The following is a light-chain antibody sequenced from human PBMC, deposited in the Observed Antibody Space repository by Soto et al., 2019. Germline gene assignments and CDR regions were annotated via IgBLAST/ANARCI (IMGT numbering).Light chain of an antibody. J-gene: IGKJ1*01. CDR3: QQYNSPPPWT. CDR1: QSVCNL. Sequence: DIHMTQSPSTLSASVGAGVTIACRASQSVCNLLAWYQQKPGKAPKLLIYDAPHLATGVPSRFSGSGSGTEFTISISSLQPDDSATYYCQQYNSPPPWTFGQGTKVE. V-gene: IGKV1-5*01. CDR2: DAP.